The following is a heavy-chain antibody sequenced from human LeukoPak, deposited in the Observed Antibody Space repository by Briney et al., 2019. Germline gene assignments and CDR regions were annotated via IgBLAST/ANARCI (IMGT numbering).Heavy chain of an antibody. CDR1: GFPFSNYG. D-gene: IGHD3-16*01. CDR3: ARGGGLDV. CDR2: INHNGNVN. J-gene: IGHJ6*02. Sequence: GGSLRLSCVASGFPFSNYGMYWARQAPGKGLEWVASINHNGNVNYYVDSVKGRFTISRDNAKNSLYLQMSNLRAEDTAVYFCARGGGLDVWGQGATVTVSS. V-gene: IGHV3-7*03.